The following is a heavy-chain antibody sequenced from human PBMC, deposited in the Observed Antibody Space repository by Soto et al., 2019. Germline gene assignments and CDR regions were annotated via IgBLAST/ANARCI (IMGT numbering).Heavy chain of an antibody. V-gene: IGHV1-18*04. CDR3: ARDTGYSSTNLPYYYYYGMDV. D-gene: IGHD6-13*01. Sequence: ASVKVSCKASGYTFTSYGISWVRQAPGQGLEWMGWISAYNGNTNYAQKLQGRVTMTTDTSTSTAYMELRSLRSDDTAVYYCARDTGYSSTNLPYYYYYGMDVWGQGTTVTVSS. CDR2: ISAYNGNT. CDR1: GYTFTSYG. J-gene: IGHJ6*02.